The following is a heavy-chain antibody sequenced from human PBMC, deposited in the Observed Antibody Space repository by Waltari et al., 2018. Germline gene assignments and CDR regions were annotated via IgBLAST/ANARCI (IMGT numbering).Heavy chain of an antibody. CDR1: GGSFSGYY. CDR2: INHSGST. J-gene: IGHJ4*02. Sequence: QVQLQQWGAGQLKPSETLSLTCAVYGGSFSGYYRSWIRQPPGKGLEWMGEINHSGSTNYNPSLKSRVTISVDTSKNQFSLKLSSVTAADTAVYYCAREGVDYYDSNGAFDYWGQGTLVTVSS. D-gene: IGHD3-22*01. V-gene: IGHV4-34*01. CDR3: AREGVDYYDSNGAFDY.